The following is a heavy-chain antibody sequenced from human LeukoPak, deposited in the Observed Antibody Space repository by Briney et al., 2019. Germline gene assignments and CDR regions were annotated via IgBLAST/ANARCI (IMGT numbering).Heavy chain of an antibody. V-gene: IGHV3-23*01. D-gene: IGHD1-26*01. CDR2: INGSGGST. Sequence: GGSLRLSCAASGFTFSSYAMSWVRQAPGKGLEWVSDINGSGGSTYYADSVKGRFTISRDNSKNSLYLQMNSLRVEDTAVYYCAKLGSVGATTAPFDYWGQGTLVTVSS. J-gene: IGHJ4*02. CDR1: GFTFSSYA. CDR3: AKLGSVGATTAPFDY.